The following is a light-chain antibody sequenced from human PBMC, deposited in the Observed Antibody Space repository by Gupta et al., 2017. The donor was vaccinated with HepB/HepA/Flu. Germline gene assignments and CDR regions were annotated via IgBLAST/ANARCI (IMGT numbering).Light chain of an antibody. CDR1: SSDVGGYNY. CDR2: DVS. V-gene: IGLV2-14*03. J-gene: IGLJ2*01. Sequence: QSALTQPASVSGSPRQAITISCTATSSDVGGYNYVSWYHPLPGKAHNVLIYDVSNRPSGVAVRFSGSKSGYTASLTISGRQEQDAADYYCRSYTISSTEIFGGGTKLTVL. CDR3: RSYTISSTEI.